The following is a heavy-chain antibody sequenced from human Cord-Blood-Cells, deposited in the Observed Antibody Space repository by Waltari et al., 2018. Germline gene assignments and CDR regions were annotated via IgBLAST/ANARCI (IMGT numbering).Heavy chain of an antibody. CDR2: ISSSSSYI. CDR1: GFPFSSYS. J-gene: IGHJ2*01. V-gene: IGHV3-21*01. Sequence: EVQLVESGGGLVKPGGSLRLSCAASGFPFSSYSMTWVRQAPGKGREWVSSISSSSSYIYYADSVKGRFTISRDNAKNSLYLQMNSLRAEDTAVYYCARRGDWYFDLWGRGTLVTVSS. CDR3: ARRGDWYFDL. D-gene: IGHD3-10*01.